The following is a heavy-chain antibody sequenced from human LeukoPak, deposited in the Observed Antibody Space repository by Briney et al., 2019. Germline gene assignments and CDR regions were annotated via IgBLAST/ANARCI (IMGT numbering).Heavy chain of an antibody. CDR1: GFTFSSYP. CDR2: ISYDESNK. CDR3: ARDSKVTTSDGSMDV. J-gene: IGHJ6*02. V-gene: IGHV3-30-3*01. Sequence: GGSLRLSCAASGFTFSSYPMYWVRQAPGKGLEWVAVISYDESNKYYADSVKGRFTISRDNSKNTLYLQMNSLRAEDTAVYYRARDSKVTTSDGSMDVWGQGTTVTVSS. D-gene: IGHD4-17*01.